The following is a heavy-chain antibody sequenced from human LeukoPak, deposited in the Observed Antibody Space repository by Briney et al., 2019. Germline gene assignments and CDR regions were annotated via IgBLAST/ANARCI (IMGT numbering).Heavy chain of an antibody. CDR3: ARYVGGSYYFDY. CDR2: IIPILGIA. V-gene: IGHV1-69*04. D-gene: IGHD1-26*01. CDR1: GGTFSSYA. Sequence: GASVKVSCKASGGTFSSYAISWVRQAPGQGLEWMGRIIPILGIANYAQKFQGRVTITADKSTSTAYMELSSLRSEDTAVYYCARYVGGSYYFDYWGQGTLVTVSS. J-gene: IGHJ4*02.